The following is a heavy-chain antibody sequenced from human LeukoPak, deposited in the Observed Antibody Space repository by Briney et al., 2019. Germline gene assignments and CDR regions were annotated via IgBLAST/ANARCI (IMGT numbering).Heavy chain of an antibody. V-gene: IGHV4-59*08. J-gene: IGHJ5*02. Sequence: SETLSLTCTVSSGSISTYYWSWIRQPPGKGLECIGYIYYSGSGSTTYNPSLKSRVIISVDTSKNQFSLKLRSVTAADTAVYYCASWDGDYYDSSGVAWFDPWGQGTLVTVSS. CDR3: ASWDGDYYDSSGVAWFDP. CDR2: IYYSGSGST. CDR1: SGSISTYY. D-gene: IGHD3-22*01.